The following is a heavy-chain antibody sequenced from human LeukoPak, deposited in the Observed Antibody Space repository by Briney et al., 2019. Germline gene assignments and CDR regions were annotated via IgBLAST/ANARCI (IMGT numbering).Heavy chain of an antibody. Sequence: SVKVSRKASGGTFISYAISWVRQAPGQGLEWMGRIIPIFGTANYAQKFQGRVTITTDESTSTAYMELSSLRSEDTAVYYCAAASGDCSGGSCAGYWGQGTLVTVSS. CDR2: IIPIFGTA. CDR1: GGTFISYA. CDR3: AAASGDCSGGSCAGY. D-gene: IGHD2-15*01. V-gene: IGHV1-69*05. J-gene: IGHJ4*02.